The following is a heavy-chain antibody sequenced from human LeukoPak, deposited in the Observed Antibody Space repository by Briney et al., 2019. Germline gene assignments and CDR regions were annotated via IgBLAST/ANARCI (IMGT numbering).Heavy chain of an antibody. CDR2: FAGSDTTT. D-gene: IGHD3-22*01. J-gene: IGHJ4*02. CDR3: TTLGYHLDS. Sequence: GGSPRLSCAASGFTFSSYSMNWVRQAPGKGLEWVAYFAGSDTTTYYADSVKGRFTISRDNAKNSLHLQMNSLRAEDTALYYCTTLGYHLDSWGQGTLVTVSS. CDR1: GFTFSSYS. V-gene: IGHV3-48*04.